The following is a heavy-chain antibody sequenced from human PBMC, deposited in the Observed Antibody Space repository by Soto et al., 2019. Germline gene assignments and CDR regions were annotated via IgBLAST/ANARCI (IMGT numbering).Heavy chain of an antibody. CDR1: GFTFSSYG. J-gene: IGHJ4*02. D-gene: IGHD1-26*01. Sequence: QVQLVESGGGVVQPGRSLRLSCAASGFTFSSYGMHWVRQAPGKVLEWVAVISYDGSNKYYADSVKGRFTISRDNSKNTLYLKMNSLRAEDTAVYYCAKGKSWELLAIDYWGQGTLVTVSS. CDR3: AKGKSWELLAIDY. CDR2: ISYDGSNK. V-gene: IGHV3-30*18.